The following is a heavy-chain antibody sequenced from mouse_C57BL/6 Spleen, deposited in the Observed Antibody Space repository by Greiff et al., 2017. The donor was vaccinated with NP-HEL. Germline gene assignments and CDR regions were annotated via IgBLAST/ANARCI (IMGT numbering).Heavy chain of an antibody. CDR3: ARDPYGNFDY. J-gene: IGHJ2*01. V-gene: IGHV5-6*01. CDR2: ISSGGSYT. D-gene: IGHD2-1*01. Sequence: EVMLVESGGDLVKPGGSLKLSCAASGFTFSSYGMSWVRQTPDKRLEWVATISSGGSYTYYLDSVKGRFTISRDNAKNTLYLQMSSLKSEDTAMYYCARDPYGNFDYWGQGTTLTVSS. CDR1: GFTFSSYG.